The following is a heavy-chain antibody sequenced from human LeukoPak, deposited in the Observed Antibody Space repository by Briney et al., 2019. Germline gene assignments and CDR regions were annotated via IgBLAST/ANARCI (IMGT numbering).Heavy chain of an antibody. CDR3: ARTSWSSSSAMGDFDP. J-gene: IGHJ5*02. V-gene: IGHV3-21*01. CDR1: GFIFSSYS. Sequence: GGSLRLSCAASGFIFSSYSMNWVRQAPGRGLEWVSSISSSSSYIYYADSVKGRFTISRDNAKNSLYLQMNSLRAEDTAVYYCARTSWSSSSAMGDFDPWGQGTLVTVSS. CDR2: ISSSSSYI. D-gene: IGHD6-6*01.